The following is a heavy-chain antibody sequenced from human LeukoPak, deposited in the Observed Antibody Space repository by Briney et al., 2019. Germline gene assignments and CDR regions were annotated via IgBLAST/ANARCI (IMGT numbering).Heavy chain of an antibody. D-gene: IGHD4-23*01. CDR1: GGSISSGGYY. Sequence: SETLSLTCTVSGGSISSGGYYWSWIRQHPGKGLEWIGYIYYSGSTYYNPSLKSRVTISVDKSKNQFSLKLSSVTAADTAVYYCATGYGGVFDYWGQGTLVTVSS. CDR2: IYYSGST. J-gene: IGHJ4*02. CDR3: ATGYGGVFDY. V-gene: IGHV4-31*09.